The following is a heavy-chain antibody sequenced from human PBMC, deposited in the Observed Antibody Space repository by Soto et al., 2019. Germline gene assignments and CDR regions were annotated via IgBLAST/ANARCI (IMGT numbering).Heavy chain of an antibody. CDR1: GFTFSSYD. Sequence: EVQLVESGGDLVQPGGSLRLSCAASGFTFSSYDFHWVRQATGKGLEWVSAIGTGGDTYYAGSVKGRFTVSRENAKNSLYLQMNSLRAGDTAVDYCTRGAAGFDYWGQGTLVPVSS. CDR3: TRGAAGFDY. CDR2: IGTGGDT. J-gene: IGHJ4*02. V-gene: IGHV3-13*01. D-gene: IGHD6-13*01.